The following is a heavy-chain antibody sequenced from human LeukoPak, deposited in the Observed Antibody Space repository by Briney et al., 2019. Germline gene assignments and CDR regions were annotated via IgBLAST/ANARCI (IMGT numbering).Heavy chain of an antibody. CDR2: MNPNSGNT. Sequence: VASVKVSCKASGYTFTSYDINWVRQATGQGLEWMGWMNPNSGNTGYAQKFQGRVTITRNTSISTAYMELSSLRSEDTAVYYCARGGYDFWSGYSRFGALYYMDVWGKGTTVTVSS. CDR3: ARGGYDFWSGYSRFGALYYMDV. D-gene: IGHD3-3*01. V-gene: IGHV1-8*03. CDR1: GYTFTSYD. J-gene: IGHJ6*03.